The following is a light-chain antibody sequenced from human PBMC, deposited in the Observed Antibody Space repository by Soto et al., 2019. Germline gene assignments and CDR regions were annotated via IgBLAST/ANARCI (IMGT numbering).Light chain of an antibody. CDR3: QSYDSSLSGFVL. Sequence: QSVLTQPPSVSGAPGQRVTISCTGSSSNIGAGYDVHWYQQLPGTAPKLLIYGNSNRPSGVPDRFSGSKSGTSASLASTGLQAEDEADYYCQSYDSSLSGFVLFGGGTKLTVL. V-gene: IGLV1-40*01. CDR1: SSNIGAGYD. J-gene: IGLJ2*01. CDR2: GNS.